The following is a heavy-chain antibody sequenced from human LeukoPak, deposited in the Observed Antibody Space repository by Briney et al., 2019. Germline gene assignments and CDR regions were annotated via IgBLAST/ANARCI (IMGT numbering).Heavy chain of an antibody. J-gene: IGHJ4*02. CDR1: GGSISSYY. CDR2: IYYSGST. Sequence: PSETLSLTCTVSGGSISSYYWSWTRQPPGKGLEWIGYIYYSGSTNYNPSLKSRVTISVDTSKNQFSLKLSSVTAADTAVYYCARGEVAAAGFDYWGQGTLVTVSS. V-gene: IGHV4-59*01. D-gene: IGHD6-13*01. CDR3: ARGEVAAAGFDY.